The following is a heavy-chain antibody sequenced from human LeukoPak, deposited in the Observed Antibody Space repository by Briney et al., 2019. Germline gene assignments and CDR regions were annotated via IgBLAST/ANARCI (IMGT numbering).Heavy chain of an antibody. Sequence: SETLSLTCSVSGGSLSSSSYCWGWLRQPPGKGLEGIGSIYYSGSTYYNTSLKSPTTISADTSKNQFSLKLSAVTAADTAVYYCARRMITFGGNDYWGQGTLVTVSS. CDR1: GGSLSSSSYC. CDR3: ARRMITFGGNDY. V-gene: IGHV4-39*01. D-gene: IGHD3-16*01. CDR2: IYYSGST. J-gene: IGHJ4*02.